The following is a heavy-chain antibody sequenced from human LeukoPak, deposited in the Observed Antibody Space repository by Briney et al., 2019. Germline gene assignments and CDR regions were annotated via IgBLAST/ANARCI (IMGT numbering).Heavy chain of an antibody. V-gene: IGHV4-39*07. CDR1: GGSISTSNYY. CDR2: IFYSGCT. CDR3: ASPGTMIVVVPFHD. Sequence: PSETLSLTCTVSGGSISTSNYYWGWIRQPPGKGLEWIGNIFYSGCTYYSPSLRSRVTISVDTSKNQFSLKLSAVTAADTAVYYCASPGTMIVVVPFHDWGQGTLVTVSS. D-gene: IGHD3-22*01. J-gene: IGHJ4*02.